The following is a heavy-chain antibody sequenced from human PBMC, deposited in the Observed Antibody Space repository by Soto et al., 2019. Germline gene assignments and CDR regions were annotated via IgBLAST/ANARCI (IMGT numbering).Heavy chain of an antibody. CDR3: ARGRASGSYYLLDY. Sequence: ASVKVSCKASGDTFTTYDINWVRQATGHGLEWMGWINPNSGNIGYAQRFQGRVTMTRDTAIRTAYMEVSSLRSDDTAVYYCARGRASGSYYLLDYWGHGTLLTVSS. V-gene: IGHV1-8*01. D-gene: IGHD3-10*01. J-gene: IGHJ4*01. CDR1: GDTFTTYD. CDR2: INPNSGNI.